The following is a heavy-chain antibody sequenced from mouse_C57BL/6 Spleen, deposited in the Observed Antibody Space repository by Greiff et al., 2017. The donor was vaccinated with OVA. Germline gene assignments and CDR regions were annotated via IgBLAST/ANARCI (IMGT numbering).Heavy chain of an antibody. D-gene: IGHD2-4*01. V-gene: IGHV5-4*01. CDR1: GFTFSSYA. CDR2: ISDGGSYT. Sequence: EVMLVESGGGLVKPGGSLKLSCAASGFTFSSYAMSWVRQTPEKRLEWVATISDGGSYTYYPDNVKGRFTISRDNAKNNRYLQMSHLKSEDTAMYYCAREYYDYDRGFDYWGQGTALAVSS. J-gene: IGHJ2*01. CDR3: AREYYDYDRGFDY.